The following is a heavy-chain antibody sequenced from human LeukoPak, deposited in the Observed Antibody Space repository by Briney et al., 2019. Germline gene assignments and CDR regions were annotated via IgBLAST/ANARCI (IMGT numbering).Heavy chain of an antibody. CDR1: GGSISNYY. Sequence: SETLSLTCTVSGGSISNYYWSWIRQPPGRGLEWIGYIYYTGSTNYNPSLKSRVTISVDTSKNQFSLKLSSVTAADTAVYYCARGLDSWDSSSHFDYWGQGTPVTVSS. J-gene: IGHJ4*02. CDR3: ARGLDSWDSSSHFDY. CDR2: IYYTGST. V-gene: IGHV4-59*01. D-gene: IGHD3-22*01.